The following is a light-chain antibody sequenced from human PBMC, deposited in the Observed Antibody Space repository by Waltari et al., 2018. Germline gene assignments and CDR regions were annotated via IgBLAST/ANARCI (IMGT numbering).Light chain of an antibody. Sequence: QSALTQTATVSGSPGQSITISCTGTSSDLGTYNLVSWYQQHPGKAPTLIIYDVNKRPSGVSHRFSGSTSGNTASLTISGLQAADEADYYCCSYAGSAISVFGGGTKVTVL. V-gene: IGLV2-23*02. CDR1: SSDLGTYNL. CDR2: DVN. J-gene: IGLJ3*02. CDR3: CSYAGSAISV.